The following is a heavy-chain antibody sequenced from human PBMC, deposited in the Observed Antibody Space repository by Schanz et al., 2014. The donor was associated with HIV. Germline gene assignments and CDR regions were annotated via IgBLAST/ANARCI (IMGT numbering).Heavy chain of an antibody. CDR1: GGTFNSYP. V-gene: IGHV1-69*01. D-gene: IGHD3-3*02. J-gene: IGHJ6*02. Sequence: QVRLVQSGAEVKKPGSSVKVSCKASGGTFNSYPFNWGRQAPGQGLEWVGGVTPIFGTSKYAQKYQGRVSVTADESTNTAYMELTNLRSEDTAVYYCARGVAPEFSNLLTTYYFYGMDVWGQGTTVTVSS. CDR2: VTPIFGTS. CDR3: ARGVAPEFSNLLTTYYFYGMDV.